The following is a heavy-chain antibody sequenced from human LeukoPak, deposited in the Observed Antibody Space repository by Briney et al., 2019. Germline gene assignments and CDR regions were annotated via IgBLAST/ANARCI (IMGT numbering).Heavy chain of an antibody. Sequence: GGSLRLSCAASGFTFSSYAMSWVRQAPGKGLEWVSAISGSGGSTYYADSVKGRFTISRDDSKNTLYLQMSSLRAEDTAVYYCAKDRSGGSFDYWGQGTLVTVSS. J-gene: IGHJ4*02. CDR2: ISGSGGST. D-gene: IGHD3-16*01. V-gene: IGHV3-23*01. CDR3: AKDRSGGSFDY. CDR1: GFTFSSYA.